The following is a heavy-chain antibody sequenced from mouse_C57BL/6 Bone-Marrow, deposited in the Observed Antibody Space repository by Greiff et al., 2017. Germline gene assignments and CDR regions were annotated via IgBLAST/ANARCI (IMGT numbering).Heavy chain of an antibody. J-gene: IGHJ2*01. Sequence: QVQLQQPGAELVKPGASLKVSCKASGYTFTSYWMHWVKQMTGQGLEWIGRIHPSDSDTNYNQKFKGKATLTVDKSSSTAYLQLSSLTSEDSAVYYCEIGDYYDYGADYWGQGTTLTVSS. D-gene: IGHD2-4*01. CDR3: EIGDYYDYGADY. CDR2: IHPSDSDT. CDR1: GYTFTSYW. V-gene: IGHV1-74*01.